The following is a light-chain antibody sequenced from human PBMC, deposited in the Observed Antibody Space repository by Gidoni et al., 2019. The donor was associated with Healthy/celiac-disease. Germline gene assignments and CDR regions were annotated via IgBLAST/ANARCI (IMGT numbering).Light chain of an antibody. J-gene: IGKJ2*01. CDR3: QQYNSYSQT. Sequence: DIQMTQSPSTLSASVGDRVTIPCRASQSISSWLAWYQQKPGKAPKLLIYKASSLESGVQSRFSGSGSGKEFTLTISSLQPDDFATYYCQQYNSYSQTFGQGTKLEIK. V-gene: IGKV1-5*03. CDR2: KAS. CDR1: QSISSW.